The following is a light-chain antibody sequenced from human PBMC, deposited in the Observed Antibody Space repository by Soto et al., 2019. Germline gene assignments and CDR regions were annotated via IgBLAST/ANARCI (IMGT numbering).Light chain of an antibody. J-gene: IGLJ1*01. V-gene: IGLV2-14*01. CDR1: SSDVGGYNY. CDR3: SSYTSSSTRLYV. CDR2: DVS. Sequence: QSALTQPASVSGSPGQSINISCTGTSSDVGGYNYVSWYQQHPGKAPKLMIYDVSNRPSGVSNRFSGSKSGNTASLTISGLPAEDDADYYCSSYTSSSTRLYVFGTGTKLTVL.